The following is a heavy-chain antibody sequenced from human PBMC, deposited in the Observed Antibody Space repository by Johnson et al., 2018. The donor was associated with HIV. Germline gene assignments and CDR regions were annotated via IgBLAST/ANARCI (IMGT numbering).Heavy chain of an antibody. Sequence: VQLVESGGGLIQPGGSLRLSCAASEFTVSSNYMSWVRQAPGKGLEWVSGIAFSGNINQPESVKGRFTISRDNVKGFLYLQMNSLTAADTAVYYCVREHRADESFDLWGQGTMVIVSS. CDR3: VREHRADESFDL. CDR2: IAFSGNI. CDR1: EFTVSSNY. J-gene: IGHJ3*01. V-gene: IGHV3-66*03. D-gene: IGHD1-14*01.